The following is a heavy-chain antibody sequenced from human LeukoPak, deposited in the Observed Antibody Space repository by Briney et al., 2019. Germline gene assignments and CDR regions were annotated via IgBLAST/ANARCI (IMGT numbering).Heavy chain of an antibody. D-gene: IGHD3-10*01. J-gene: IGHJ3*02. CDR3: ATGNGRAFDI. CDR2: IKSDGSGT. V-gene: IGHV3-74*01. CDR1: GFTFSSYW. Sequence: PGGSLRLSCAASGFTFSSYWMHWVRQAPGKGLVWVSSIKSDGSGTSYADSVKGRLTISRDNARNTLYLQMNSLRTEDTAVYYCATGNGRAFDIWGQGTMVTVSA.